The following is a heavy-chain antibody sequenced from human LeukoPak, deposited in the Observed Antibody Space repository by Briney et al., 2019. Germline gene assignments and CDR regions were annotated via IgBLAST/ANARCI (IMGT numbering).Heavy chain of an antibody. Sequence: GGSLRLSCAAAGFTFSSYEMNWVRQAPGKGLEWVSYISSSGSTIYYADSVKGRFTISRDNAKNSLYLQMNSLRAEDTAVYYCARDIESGDYTLGRGQGTLVAVSS. D-gene: IGHD4-17*01. CDR1: GFTFSSYE. CDR3: ARDIESGDYTLG. J-gene: IGHJ4*02. CDR2: ISSSGSTI. V-gene: IGHV3-48*03.